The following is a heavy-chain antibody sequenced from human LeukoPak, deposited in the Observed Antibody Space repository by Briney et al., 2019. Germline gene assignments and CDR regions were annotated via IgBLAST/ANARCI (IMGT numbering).Heavy chain of an antibody. CDR1: GFTFSKYA. CDR2: ISYDGRVK. Sequence: GGSLRLSCAVSGFTFSKYAIHWVRQAPGKGLEWVAFISYDGRVKYYADSVKGRFTISRDNSKNTLYLQMNSLRAEDTAVYYCAKDLVAKWELPRTFDYWGQGTLVTVSS. V-gene: IGHV3-30*04. D-gene: IGHD1-26*01. CDR3: AKDLVAKWELPRTFDY. J-gene: IGHJ4*02.